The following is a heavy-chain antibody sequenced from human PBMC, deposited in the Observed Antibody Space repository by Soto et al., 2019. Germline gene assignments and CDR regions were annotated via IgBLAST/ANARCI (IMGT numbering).Heavy chain of an antibody. Sequence: LSLTCAVYGGSFSGYYWSWIRQPPGKGLEWIGEINHSGSTNYNPSLKSRVTISVDTSKNQFSLKLSSVTAADTAVYYCAGGTGFWSGYRAYYYGMDVWGQGTTVTVSS. J-gene: IGHJ6*02. CDR1: GGSFSGYY. V-gene: IGHV4-34*01. CDR3: AGGTGFWSGYRAYYYGMDV. CDR2: INHSGST. D-gene: IGHD3-3*01.